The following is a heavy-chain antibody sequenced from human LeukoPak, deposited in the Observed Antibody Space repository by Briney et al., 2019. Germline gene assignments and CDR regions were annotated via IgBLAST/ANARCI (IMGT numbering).Heavy chain of an antibody. Sequence: PSETLSLTCAVYGGSFSGYYWSWIRQPPGKGLEWIGEINHSGSTNYNPSLKSRITISVDTSKNQFSLKLSSVTAADTAVYYCARPRGYFDYWGQGTLVTVSS. CDR3: ARPRGYFDY. CDR1: GGSFSGYY. CDR2: INHSGST. V-gene: IGHV4-34*01. J-gene: IGHJ4*02.